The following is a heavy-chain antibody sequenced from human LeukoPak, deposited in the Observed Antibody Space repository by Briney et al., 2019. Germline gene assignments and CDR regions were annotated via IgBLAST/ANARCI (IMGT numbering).Heavy chain of an antibody. CDR2: IYYSGST. Sequence: SETLSLTCTVSGGSISSYYWSWIRQPPGKGLEWIGYIYYSGSTNYNPSLKSRVTISVDTSKNQFSLKLSSVTAADTAVYYCARHMSHYDFWSGYYGNAFDIWGRGTMVTVSS. V-gene: IGHV4-59*08. CDR1: GGSISSYY. J-gene: IGHJ3*02. CDR3: ARHMSHYDFWSGYYGNAFDI. D-gene: IGHD3-3*01.